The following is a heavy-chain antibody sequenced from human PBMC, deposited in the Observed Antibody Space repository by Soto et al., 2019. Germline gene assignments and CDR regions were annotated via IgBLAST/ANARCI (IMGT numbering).Heavy chain of an antibody. D-gene: IGHD2-21*02. CDR2: IQNDGSST. CDR1: GFTFSGYW. Sequence: LRLSCAASGFTFSGYWMHWVRQAPGKGLVWLSRIQNDGSSTNYADSVKGRFSISRDNAKNTLYLQMNSLRAEDTAVYYCARGTASFDYWSQGTLVTVSS. J-gene: IGHJ4*02. CDR3: ARGTASFDY. V-gene: IGHV3-74*01.